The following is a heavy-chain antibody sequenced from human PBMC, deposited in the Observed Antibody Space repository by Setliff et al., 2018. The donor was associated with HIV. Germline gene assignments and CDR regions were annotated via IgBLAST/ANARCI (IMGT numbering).Heavy chain of an antibody. J-gene: IGHJ6*04. Sequence: GGSLRLSWAASGLTLSNYGMYWVRQAPGKELEWVAFIRYDGSNKYHADSVRGRLTISRDNSKNTLYRQMNSLRPEDTAVYYCARGSSGWGKGTTVTVSS. V-gene: IGHV3-30*02. D-gene: IGHD6-19*01. CDR1: GLTLSNYG. CDR2: IRYDGSNK. CDR3: ARGSSG.